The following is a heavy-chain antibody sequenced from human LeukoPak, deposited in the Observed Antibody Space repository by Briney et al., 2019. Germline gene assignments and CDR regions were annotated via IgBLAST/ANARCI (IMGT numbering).Heavy chain of an antibody. V-gene: IGHV3-9*01. CDR1: GFTFDDYA. CDR2: ISWNSGSI. Sequence: GRSLRLSCAASGFTFDDYAMYWVRQAPGKGLEWVSGISWNSGSIGYADSVKGRFTISRDNAKNSLYLQMNSLRAEDTALYYYAKPNESGAFDIWGQGTMVTVSS. J-gene: IGHJ3*02. D-gene: IGHD3-3*01. CDR3: AKPNESGAFDI.